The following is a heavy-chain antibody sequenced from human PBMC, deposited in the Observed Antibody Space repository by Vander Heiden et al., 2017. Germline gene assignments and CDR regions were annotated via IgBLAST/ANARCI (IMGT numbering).Heavy chain of an antibody. J-gene: IGHJ4*02. CDR2: ISYDGSNK. D-gene: IGHD3-22*01. Sequence: QVQLVESGGGVVQPGRSLRLSCAESGFTFRSYGMHWVRQAPGKGLEWVAVISYDGSNKYYADSVKGRFTISRDNSKNTLYLQMNSLRAEDTAVYYCAKDRYYYDSSGYQTFDYWGQGTLVTVSS. V-gene: IGHV3-30*18. CDR3: AKDRYYYDSSGYQTFDY. CDR1: GFTFRSYG.